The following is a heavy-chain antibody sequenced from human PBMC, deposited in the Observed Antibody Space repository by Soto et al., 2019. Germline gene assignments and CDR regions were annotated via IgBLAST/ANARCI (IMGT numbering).Heavy chain of an antibody. J-gene: IGHJ4*02. CDR2: IRSKAYGGTT. V-gene: IGHV3-49*04. CDR3: TTALYSGSWYGRYYLGY. CDR1: GFTFGDYA. Sequence: GSLRLSCTASGFTFGDYAMSWVRQAPGKGLEWVGFIRSKAYGGTTEYAASVKGRFTISRDDSKSIAYLQMNSQRSEYAAVYYGTTALYSGSWYGRYYLGYWGRRSLFT. D-gene: IGHD6-13*01.